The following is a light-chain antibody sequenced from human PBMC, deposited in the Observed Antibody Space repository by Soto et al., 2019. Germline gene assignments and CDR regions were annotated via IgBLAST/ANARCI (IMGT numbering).Light chain of an antibody. CDR1: QSVSSSY. CDR2: DAS. Sequence: EIVLTQSPGTLSLSPGERATLSFSASQSVSSSYLAWFQQKPGQAPSLLIYDASTRATGIPDRFSGSGSGTDFTLTISRLEPEDLATYYCQQLNSYPITFGQGTRLEIK. CDR3: QQLNSYPIT. V-gene: IGKV3D-20*02. J-gene: IGKJ5*01.